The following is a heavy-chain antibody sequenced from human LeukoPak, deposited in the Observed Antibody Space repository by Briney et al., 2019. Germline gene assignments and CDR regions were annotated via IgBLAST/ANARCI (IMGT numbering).Heavy chain of an antibody. Sequence: SETLSLTCAVYGGSLSGYSWSWIRQPPGKGLEWSGEIDHNGTTNYNPSLKRRATISVDTSKNQFSLKLSSVTAAETAVYFCARGGRLVGKFDYWGQGTLVTVSS. CDR2: IDHNGTT. CDR1: GGSLSGYS. J-gene: IGHJ4*02. V-gene: IGHV4-34*01. D-gene: IGHD2-2*01. CDR3: ARGGRLVGKFDY.